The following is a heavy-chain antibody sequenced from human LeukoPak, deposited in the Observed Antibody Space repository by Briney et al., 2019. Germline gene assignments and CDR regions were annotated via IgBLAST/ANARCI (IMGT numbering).Heavy chain of an antibody. J-gene: IGHJ4*02. CDR2: INTNTGNP. Sequence: GASVKVSCKASGYTFTSYAMNWVRQAPGQGLEWMGWINTNTGNPTYAQGFTGRFVFSLDTSVSTAYLQISSLKAEDTAVYYCARVGGGPGIAVAGNGYWGQGTLVTVSS. CDR3: ARVGGGPGIAVAGNGY. V-gene: IGHV7-4-1*02. D-gene: IGHD6-19*01. CDR1: GYTFTSYA.